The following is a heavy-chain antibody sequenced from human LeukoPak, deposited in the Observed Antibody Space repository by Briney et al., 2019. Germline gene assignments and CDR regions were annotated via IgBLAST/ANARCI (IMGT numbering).Heavy chain of an antibody. CDR2: IRSNSRGI. D-gene: IGHD1-1*01. J-gene: IGHJ6*02. CDR3: ARDGASIDDQYYGLDV. V-gene: IGHV3-21*06. Sequence: GGSLRLSCAASGFTFNSYTMNWVRQAPGKGLESVSSIRSNSRGINYADSVKGRFTISRDNDRNTVFLEMNSLRAEDTAVYYCARDGASIDDQYYGLDVWGQGTTVTVSS. CDR1: GFTFNSYT.